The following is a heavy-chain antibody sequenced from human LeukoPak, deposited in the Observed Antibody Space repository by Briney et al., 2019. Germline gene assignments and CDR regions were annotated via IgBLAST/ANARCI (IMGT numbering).Heavy chain of an antibody. J-gene: IGHJ4*02. D-gene: IGHD3-10*01. V-gene: IGHV4-34*01. Sequence: SETLSLTCAVYGESFGGYYWTWIRQPPGKGLEWIGEINHSGSTNYNSSLKSRVTISVDASRRQVSLNLNSVTAADTAVYYCARHNRIRGVILVWGQGTLVTVSS. CDR1: GESFGGYY. CDR3: ARHNRIRGVILV. CDR2: INHSGST.